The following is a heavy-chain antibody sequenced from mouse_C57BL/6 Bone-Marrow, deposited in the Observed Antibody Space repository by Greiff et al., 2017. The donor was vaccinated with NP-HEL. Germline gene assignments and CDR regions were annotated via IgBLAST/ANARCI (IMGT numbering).Heavy chain of an antibody. CDR2: IRNKANNHAT. CDR1: GFTFSDAW. Sequence: EVKLVESGGGLVQPGGSMKLSCAASGFTFSDAWMDWVRQSPEKGLEWVAEIRNKANNHATYYAESVKGRFTISRDDSKSSVYLQMNSLRAEDTGIYYCTRDGTTVVARAYWYFDVWGTGTTVTVSS. J-gene: IGHJ1*03. V-gene: IGHV6-6*01. CDR3: TRDGTTVVARAYWYFDV. D-gene: IGHD1-1*01.